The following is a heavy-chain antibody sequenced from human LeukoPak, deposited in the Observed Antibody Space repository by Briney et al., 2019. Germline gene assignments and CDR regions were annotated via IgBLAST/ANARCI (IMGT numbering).Heavy chain of an antibody. J-gene: IGHJ4*02. D-gene: IGHD6-19*01. CDR1: GGSISSSSYY. CDR2: IYYSGST. Sequence: SSETLSLTCTVSGGSISSSSYYWGWIRQPPGKGLEWIGSIYYSGSTYYNPSLKSRVTISVDTSKNQFSLKLSSVTAADTAVYYCARGVGXWLPIDYWGQGTLVTVSS. CDR3: ARGVGXWLPIDY. V-gene: IGHV4-39*01.